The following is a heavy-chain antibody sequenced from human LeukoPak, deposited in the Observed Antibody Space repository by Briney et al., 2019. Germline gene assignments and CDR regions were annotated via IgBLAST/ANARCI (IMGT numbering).Heavy chain of an antibody. CDR2: ISSSSSYI. V-gene: IGHV3-21*04. J-gene: IGHJ3*02. Sequence: GGSLRLSCAASGFTFSSYSMNWVRQAPGKGLEWVSSISSSSSYIYYADSVKGRFTISRDNAKNSLYLQMNSLRAEDTAVYYCAKEEEGGLRAFDIWGQGTMVTVSS. CDR3: AKEEEGGLRAFDI. D-gene: IGHD2-15*01. CDR1: GFTFSSYS.